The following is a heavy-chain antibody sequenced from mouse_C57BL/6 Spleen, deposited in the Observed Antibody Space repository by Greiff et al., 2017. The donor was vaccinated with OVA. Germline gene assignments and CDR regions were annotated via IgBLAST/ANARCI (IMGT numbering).Heavy chain of an antibody. V-gene: IGHV14-4*01. CDR2: IDPENGDT. Sequence: EVQLQQSGAELVRPGASVKLSCTASGFNIKDDYMHWVKQRPEQGLEWIGWIDPENGDTEYASKFQGKATITADTSSNTAYRQLSSLTSEDTAVYYCTHDYYGSSYGFAYWGQGTLVTVSA. J-gene: IGHJ3*01. CDR1: GFNIKDDY. D-gene: IGHD1-1*01. CDR3: THDYYGSSYGFAY.